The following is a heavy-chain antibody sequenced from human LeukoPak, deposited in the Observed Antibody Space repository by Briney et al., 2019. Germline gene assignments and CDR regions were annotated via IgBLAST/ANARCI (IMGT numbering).Heavy chain of an antibody. CDR1: GGSISSSGYY. D-gene: IGHD1-20*01. CDR2: IYYSGST. J-gene: IGHJ4*02. Sequence: SETLSLTCTVSGGSISSSGYYWGWIRQPPGKGLEWIGSIYYSGSTYYNPSLKSRVTISVDTSKNQFSLKLSSVTAADTAVYYCARGQRLTGTTVVFDYWGQGTLVTVSS. CDR3: ARGQRLTGTTVVFDY. V-gene: IGHV4-39*07.